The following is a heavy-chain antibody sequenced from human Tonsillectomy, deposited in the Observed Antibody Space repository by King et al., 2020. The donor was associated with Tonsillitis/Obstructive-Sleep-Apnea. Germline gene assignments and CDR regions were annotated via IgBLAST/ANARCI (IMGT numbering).Heavy chain of an antibody. CDR3: ARPIWVGYGNKSADEKGAFDI. J-gene: IGHJ3*02. D-gene: IGHD4-17*01. V-gene: IGHV4-39*01. Sequence: QLQESGPGLVKPSETLSLTCTVSGGSISSSSYYWGWIRQPPGKGLEWIGNIYYSGNTYYNPSLKSRVTISVDTSKNQFSLKLNSVSAADTAMYYCARPIWVGYGNKSADEKGAFDIRGQGTMVTVSS. CDR2: IYYSGNT. CDR1: GGSISSSSYY.